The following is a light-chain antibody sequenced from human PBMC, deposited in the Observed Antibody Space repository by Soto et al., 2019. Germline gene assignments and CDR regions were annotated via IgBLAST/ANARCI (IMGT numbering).Light chain of an antibody. V-gene: IGLV2-23*03. J-gene: IGLJ2*01. CDR3: CSYAGSSTFLV. Sequence: QSVLTQPASVSGSPGQSITISCTGTSSDVGIYNLVSWYQQHPGKAPKLMIYEGSKRPSGVSNRFSGSKSGNTASLTISGLQAEDEADYYCCSYAGSSTFLVFGGGTQLTVL. CDR2: EGS. CDR1: SSDVGIYNL.